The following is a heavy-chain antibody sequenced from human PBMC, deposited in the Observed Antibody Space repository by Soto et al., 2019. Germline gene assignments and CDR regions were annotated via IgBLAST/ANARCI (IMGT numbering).Heavy chain of an antibody. CDR3: ARSSGRSGDY. D-gene: IGHD6-6*01. V-gene: IGHV2-5*02. CDR2: LYWDDDK. J-gene: IGHJ4*02. CDR1: GFSLTTSGVG. Sequence: QITLKESGPTLVKPTQTLTLTCTFSGFSLTTSGVGVGWIRQPPGKALEWLARLYWDDDKRNSPSLKSRLTITMDTSNSQLVLTMTKMDPVDIGTYFCARSSGRSGDYWGQGTLVTVSS.